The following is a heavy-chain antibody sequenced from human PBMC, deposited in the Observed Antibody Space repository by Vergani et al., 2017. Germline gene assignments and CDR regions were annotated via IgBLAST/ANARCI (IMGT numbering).Heavy chain of an antibody. CDR3: ARELGLAGWFDP. D-gene: IGHD6-19*01. CDR2: ISSSSSYI. CDR1: GFTFSSYS. Sequence: EVQLVESGGGLVKPGGSLRLSCAASGFTFSSYSMNWVRQAPGKGLEWVSSISSSSSYIYYADSVKGRFTISRDTAKNSLYLQMNSLRAEDTAVYYCARELGLAGWFDPWGQGTLVTVSS. V-gene: IGHV3-21*01. J-gene: IGHJ5*02.